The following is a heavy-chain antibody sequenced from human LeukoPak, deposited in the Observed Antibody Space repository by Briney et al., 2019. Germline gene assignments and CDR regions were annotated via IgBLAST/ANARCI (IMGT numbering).Heavy chain of an antibody. Sequence: PGGSLILSCAASGFTVSSNYMSWVRQAPGKRLEWVSVIYAGGSTHYADSVKGRFTISRDNSKNTLYLQMNSLTAEDTAVYYCARAVVGTSCYGYWGQGTLVTVSS. D-gene: IGHD2-2*01. V-gene: IGHV3-66*01. CDR1: GFTVSSNY. CDR2: IYAGGST. J-gene: IGHJ4*02. CDR3: ARAVVGTSCYGY.